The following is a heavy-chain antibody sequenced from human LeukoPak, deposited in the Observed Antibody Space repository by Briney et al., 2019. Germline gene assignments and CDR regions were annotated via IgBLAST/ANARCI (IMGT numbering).Heavy chain of an antibody. CDR2: ISRSGRAT. J-gene: IGHJ6*03. CDR3: ARVPGSHYYYYMDV. V-gene: IGHV3-20*01. CDR1: GFKFDDYE. Sequence: GGSLTLSCAASGFKFDDYEMSWVRQVPGKGLEYVSGISRSGRATGYGDSVKGRFTISRDNAKNSLSLQMTSLRAEDTALYHCARVPGSHYYYYMDVWGKGAAVTVSS.